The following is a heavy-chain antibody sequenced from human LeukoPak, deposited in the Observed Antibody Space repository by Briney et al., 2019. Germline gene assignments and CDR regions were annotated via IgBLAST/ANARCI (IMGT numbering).Heavy chain of an antibody. D-gene: IGHD2-15*01. J-gene: IGHJ5*02. V-gene: IGHV1-46*01. CDR3: ARGIWEVRQGVAPLDPFDP. CDR2: IKPSGGDT. Sequence: WASVKVSCKTSGYTFTDYNLHWVRQAPGQRLEWMGIIKPSGGDTSHAQTFQGRVFMTRDTSTSTVYMELSSLKSEDTAVYYCARGIWEVRQGVAPLDPFDPWGQGTLVTVSS. CDR1: GYTFTDYN.